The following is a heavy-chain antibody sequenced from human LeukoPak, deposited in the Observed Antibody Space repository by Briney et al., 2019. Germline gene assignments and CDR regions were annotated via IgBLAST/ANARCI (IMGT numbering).Heavy chain of an antibody. CDR1: GGSISSSSYY. D-gene: IGHD3-3*01. V-gene: IGHV4-39*01. Sequence: PSETLSLTCTVSGGSISSSSYYWGWIRQPPGKGLEWIGSIYYSGSTYYNPSLKSRVTISVDTSKNQFSLKLSSVTAADTAVYYCARHVYSPNYDFWSGFISLHAFDIWGQGTMVTVSS. J-gene: IGHJ3*02. CDR3: ARHVYSPNYDFWSGFISLHAFDI. CDR2: IYYSGST.